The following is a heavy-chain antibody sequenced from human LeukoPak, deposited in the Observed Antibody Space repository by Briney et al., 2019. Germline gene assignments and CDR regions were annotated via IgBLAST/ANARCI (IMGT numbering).Heavy chain of an antibody. V-gene: IGHV1-69*05. CDR1: GGTFSSYA. CDR2: IIPIFGTA. CDR3: ARDGYNYQGFDY. J-gene: IGHJ4*02. Sequence: SSVKVSCKAFGGTFSSYAISWVRQAPGQGLEWMGRIIPIFGTANYAQKFQGRVTITTDESTSTAYMELSGLRSEDTAVYYCARDGYNYQGFDYWGQGTLVTVSS. D-gene: IGHD5-24*01.